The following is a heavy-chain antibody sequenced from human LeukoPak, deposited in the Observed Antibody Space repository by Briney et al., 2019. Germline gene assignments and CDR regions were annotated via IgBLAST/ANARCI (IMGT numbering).Heavy chain of an antibody. CDR2: IYHSGST. D-gene: IGHD5-12*01. V-gene: IGHV4-59*01. CDR1: GGSMNTYY. CDR3: ARGGYSGKDYNN. J-gene: IGHJ4*02. Sequence: SETLSLTCTVSGGSMNTYYWTWIRQPPGKGLEWIGYIYHSGSTKYNPSLKSRVTISVDTSKNQFSLNLSSVTAADTAVYYCARGGYSGKDYNNWGQGTLVTVSS.